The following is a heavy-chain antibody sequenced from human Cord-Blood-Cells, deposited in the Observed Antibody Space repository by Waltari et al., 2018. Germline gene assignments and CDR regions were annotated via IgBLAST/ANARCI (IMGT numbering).Heavy chain of an antibody. V-gene: IGHV4-39*01. CDR2: IYYSGST. Sequence: QLQLQESGPGLVKPSETLSLTCTVSGGSISSSSYYWGWLRQPPGKGLEWIGSIYYSGSTYYNPSLKSRVTISVDTSKNQFSLKLSSVTAADTAVYYCARRNPYSSSWYFDYWGQGTLVTVSS. D-gene: IGHD6-13*01. CDR3: ARRNPYSSSWYFDY. CDR1: GGSISSSSYY. J-gene: IGHJ4*02.